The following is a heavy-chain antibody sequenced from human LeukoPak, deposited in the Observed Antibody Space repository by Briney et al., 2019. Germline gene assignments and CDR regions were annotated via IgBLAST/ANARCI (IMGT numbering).Heavy chain of an antibody. V-gene: IGHV3-11*01. Sequence: GGSLRLSCAASGFTFSDYCMSWIRQAPGKGLEWVSYISSSGRTIYYADSVKGRFTISRDNAKNSLYLQMNSLRAEDTAVYYCARDRGSGYDSRGYFDYWGQGTLVTVSS. CDR2: ISSSGRTI. CDR3: ARDRGSGYDSRGYFDY. J-gene: IGHJ4*02. CDR1: GFTFSDYC. D-gene: IGHD5-12*01.